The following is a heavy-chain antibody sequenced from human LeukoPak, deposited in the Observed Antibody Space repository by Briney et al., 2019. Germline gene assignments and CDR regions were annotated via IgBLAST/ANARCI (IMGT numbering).Heavy chain of an antibody. CDR2: ISAYNGNT. CDR3: ARDGYYYDSSGYVRRGY. CDR1: GYTFTSYG. V-gene: IGHV1-18*01. D-gene: IGHD3-22*01. Sequence: GASVKVSCKASGYTFTSYGISWVRQAPGQGLEWMGWISAYNGNTNYAQKLQGRVTMTTDTSTSTAYMELRSLRSDDTAVYYCARDGYYYDSSGYVRRGYWGQGTLVTVSS. J-gene: IGHJ4*02.